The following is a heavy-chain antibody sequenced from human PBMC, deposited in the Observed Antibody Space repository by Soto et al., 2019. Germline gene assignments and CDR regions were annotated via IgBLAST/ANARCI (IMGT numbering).Heavy chain of an antibody. CDR1: GFTFSSYS. J-gene: IGHJ5*02. CDR2: ISSSSYI. V-gene: IGHV3-21*01. Sequence: GGSLRLSCAASGFTFSSYSMNWVRQAPGKGLEWVSSISSSSYIYYADSVKGRFTISRDNAKNSLYLQMNSLRAEDTAVYYCAREKKVRFGGPARYCSSTSYQTDLFDPWGQGTLVTVSA. CDR3: AREKKVRFGGPARYCSSTSYQTDLFDP. D-gene: IGHD2-2*01.